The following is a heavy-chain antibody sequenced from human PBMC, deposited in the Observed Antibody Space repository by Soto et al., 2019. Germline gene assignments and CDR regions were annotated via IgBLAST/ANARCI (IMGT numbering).Heavy chain of an antibody. CDR2: IIPMFDTT. J-gene: IGHJ4*02. Sequence: PVKVSCKASGGTFSSYVISWVRQAPGQGLEWMGGIIPMFDTTYYAQNFQGRVTITADESTSTANMELSSLRSEDTAVYYCARTNPTSGYYYFDYWGQGTLVTVSS. D-gene: IGHD5-12*01. CDR1: GGTFSSYV. V-gene: IGHV1-69*13. CDR3: ARTNPTSGYYYFDY.